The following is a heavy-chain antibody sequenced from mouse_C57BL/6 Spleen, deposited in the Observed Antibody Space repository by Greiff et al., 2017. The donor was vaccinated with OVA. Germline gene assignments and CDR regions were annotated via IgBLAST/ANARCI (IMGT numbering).Heavy chain of an antibody. V-gene: IGHV5-17*01. CDR1: GFTFSDYG. CDR3: AKGDYDAMDY. J-gene: IGHJ4*01. Sequence: EVQGVESGGGLVKPGGSLKLSCAASGFTFSDYGMHWVRQAPEKGLEWVAYISSGSGTIYYADTVKGRFTISRDNAKTTLFLQMTSLRSEDTAMYYCAKGDYDAMDYWGQGTSVTVSS. CDR2: ISSGSGTI.